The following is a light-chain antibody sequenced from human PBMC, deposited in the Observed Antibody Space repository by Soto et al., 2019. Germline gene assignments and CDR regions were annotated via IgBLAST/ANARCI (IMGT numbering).Light chain of an antibody. V-gene: IGLV2-8*01. CDR3: SSYAGSYNCV. CDR2: EVS. J-gene: IGLJ2*01. Sequence: QSALTQSPSASGSPGQSVTISCTGTSSDVGSYNYVSWYQQHPAKAPKLMIYEVSKRPSGVPDRFSGSKSGNTASLTVSGLQAEDDAHYYCSSYAGSYNCVFGGGTKLTVL. CDR1: SSDVGSYNY.